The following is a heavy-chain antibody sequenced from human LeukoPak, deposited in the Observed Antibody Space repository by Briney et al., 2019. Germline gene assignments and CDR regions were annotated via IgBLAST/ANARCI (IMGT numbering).Heavy chain of an antibody. D-gene: IGHD6-13*01. CDR3: AKDRPTVYSSSWLHFLDS. CDR1: GFTFSSYA. V-gene: IGHV3-23*01. J-gene: IGHJ4*02. CDR2: ISGSGGST. Sequence: GGSLRLSCAASGFTFSSYAMSWVRQAPGKGLEWVSGISGSGGSTYLADSVKGRFTISRDNSKNTLYLQMNSLRADDTAVYYCAKDRPTVYSSSWLHFLDSWGQGTLVTVSS.